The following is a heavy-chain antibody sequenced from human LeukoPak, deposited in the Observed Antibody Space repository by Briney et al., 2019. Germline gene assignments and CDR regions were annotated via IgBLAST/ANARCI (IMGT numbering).Heavy chain of an antibody. D-gene: IGHD4-17*01. CDR1: EFTFNSYW. Sequence: GGSLRLSCAASEFTFNSYWMSWVRQAPGKGLEWVANIKQDGGQIYYLDSVKGRFTVSRDNAKNPLYLQVNSLRAEDTAVYYCARLGARQMLEYWGQGTLVAVSS. CDR3: ARLGARQMLEY. CDR2: IKQDGGQI. J-gene: IGHJ4*02. V-gene: IGHV3-7*01.